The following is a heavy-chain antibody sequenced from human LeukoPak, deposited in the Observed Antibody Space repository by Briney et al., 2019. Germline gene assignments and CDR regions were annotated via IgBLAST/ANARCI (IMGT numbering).Heavy chain of an antibody. CDR2: MNPNRGNT. V-gene: IGHV1-8*03. CDR3: ARNRVDYYDSSGYYGGFDY. J-gene: IGHJ4*02. Sequence: ASVKVSCKASGYTFTSYDINWVRQAPGQGLEWMGWMNPNRGNTDYAQKFQGRVTITRNTSISTAYMELSSLRSEDTAVYYCARNRVDYYDSSGYYGGFDYWGQGTLVTVSS. CDR1: GYTFTSYD. D-gene: IGHD3-22*01.